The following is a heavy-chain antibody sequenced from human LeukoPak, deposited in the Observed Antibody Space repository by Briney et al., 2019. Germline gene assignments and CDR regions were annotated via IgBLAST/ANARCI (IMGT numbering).Heavy chain of an antibody. CDR1: GGSISSSTYY. V-gene: IGHV4-39*01. CDR3: ARNKTITAAGTFDY. Sequence: SETLSLTCTVSGGSISSSTYYWGWIRQPPGKGLEWIGSLYNSASTHYNPSLKSRVTMAVDTSKNQFSLKLRSVTAADTAIYYCARNKTITAAGTFDYWGRDTPVTVSS. CDR2: LYNSAST. J-gene: IGHJ2*01. D-gene: IGHD6-13*01.